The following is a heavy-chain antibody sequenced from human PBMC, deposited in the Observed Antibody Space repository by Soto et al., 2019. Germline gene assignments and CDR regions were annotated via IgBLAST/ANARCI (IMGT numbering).Heavy chain of an antibody. D-gene: IGHD2-15*01. V-gene: IGHV3-23*01. CDR1: GFTFSSYA. Sequence: PGGSLRLSXAASGFTFSSYAMSWVRQAPGKGLEWVSAISGSGGSTYYADSVKGRFTISRDNSKNTLYLQMNSLRAEDTAVYYCAESGVGCSGGSCYQGTIDYWGQGTLVTVSS. CDR3: AESGVGCSGGSCYQGTIDY. CDR2: ISGSGGST. J-gene: IGHJ4*02.